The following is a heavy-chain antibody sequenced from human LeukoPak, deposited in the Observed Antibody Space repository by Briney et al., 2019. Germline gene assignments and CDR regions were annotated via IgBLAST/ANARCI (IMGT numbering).Heavy chain of an antibody. V-gene: IGHV1-69*05. Sequence: GASVKVSCKASGYTFTGYYMHWVRQAPGQGLEWMGRIIPIFGTANYAQKFQGRVTITTDESTSTAYMELSSLRSEDTAVYYCGSVAGRGGYWGQGTLVTVSS. CDR2: IIPIFGTA. CDR1: GYTFTGYY. CDR3: GSVAGRGGY. D-gene: IGHD6-19*01. J-gene: IGHJ4*02.